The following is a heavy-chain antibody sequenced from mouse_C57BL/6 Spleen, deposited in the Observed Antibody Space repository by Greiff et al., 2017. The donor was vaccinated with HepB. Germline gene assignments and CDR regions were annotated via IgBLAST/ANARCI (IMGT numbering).Heavy chain of an antibody. J-gene: IGHJ2*01. Sequence: EVMLVESGGGLVQPGGSLSLSCAASGFTFTDYYMSWVRQPPGKALEWLGFIRNKANGYTTEYSASVKGRFTISRDNSQSILYLQMNALIAEDSATYYCARYKRYFDYWGQGTTLTVSS. V-gene: IGHV7-3*01. CDR3: ARYKRYFDY. CDR1: GFTFTDYY. CDR2: IRNKANGYTT.